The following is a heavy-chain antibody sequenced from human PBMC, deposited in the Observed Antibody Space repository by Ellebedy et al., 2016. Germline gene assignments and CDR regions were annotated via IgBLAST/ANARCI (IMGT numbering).Heavy chain of an antibody. CDR3: ARDPRISSSPSYFDY. CDR2: IKQDGSEK. CDR1: GFTFSSYG. D-gene: IGHD6-13*01. Sequence: GESLKISXAASGFTFSSYGMHWVRQAPGKGLEWVANIKQDGSEKYYVDSVKGRFTISRDNAKNSLYLQMNSLRAEDTAVYYCARDPRISSSPSYFDYWGQGTLVTVSS. J-gene: IGHJ4*02. V-gene: IGHV3-7*04.